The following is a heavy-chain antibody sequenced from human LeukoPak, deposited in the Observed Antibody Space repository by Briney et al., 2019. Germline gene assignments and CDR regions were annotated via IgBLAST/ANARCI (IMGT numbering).Heavy chain of an antibody. D-gene: IGHD6-19*01. CDR3: ASTVAMVIGHY. CDR1: GGSISSYY. CDR2: IYYSGST. V-gene: IGHV4-59*01. Sequence: SETLSLTCTVSGGSISSYYWSWIRQPPGKGLEWIGYIYYSGSTNYNPSLKSRVTISVDTSKNQFSLKLSSVTAADTAVYYCASTVAMVIGHYWGQGTLVTVSS. J-gene: IGHJ4*02.